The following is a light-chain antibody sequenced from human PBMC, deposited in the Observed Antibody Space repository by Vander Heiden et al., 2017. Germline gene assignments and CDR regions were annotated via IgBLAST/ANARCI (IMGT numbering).Light chain of an antibody. CDR1: RSVSSSY. Sequence: ELVSTSSPGTLPLAPGERATLPSRRSRSVSSSYLAWYQQKPGQAPRLLIYGASSRATGIPDRFSGSGSGTDFTLTISRLEPEDFAVYYCQQCGSSLITFGQGTRLEIK. V-gene: IGKV3-20*01. CDR3: QQCGSSLIT. J-gene: IGKJ5*01. CDR2: GAS.